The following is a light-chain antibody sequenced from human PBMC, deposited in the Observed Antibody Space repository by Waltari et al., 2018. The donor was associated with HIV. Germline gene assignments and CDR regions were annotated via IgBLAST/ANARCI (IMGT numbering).Light chain of an antibody. CDR1: NSDVGGSNW. J-gene: IGLJ3*02. V-gene: IGLV2-11*01. CDR2: DVS. CDR3: CSYVGNFTWV. Sequence: QSALTPPRSVSGSPGQSVTIPCPGTNSDVGGSNWLTWYQQHPGKVPKLMVYDVSKRPSGVPDRFSASKSDNTAYLTISGLQADDEGDYYCCSYVGNFTWVFGGGTILTVL.